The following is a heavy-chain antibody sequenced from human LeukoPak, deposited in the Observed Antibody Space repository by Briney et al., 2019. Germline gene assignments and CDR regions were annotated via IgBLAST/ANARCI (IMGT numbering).Heavy chain of an antibody. CDR1: GGSISSYY. V-gene: IGHV4-4*07. CDR2: IYTSGST. Sequence: SETLSLTGTVSGGSISSYYWSWIRQPAGKGLEWVGRIYTSGSTNYNPSLKSRVTMSVDTSKNQFSLKLSSVTAADTAVYYCASGTFYCTNGVCYTWFDPWGQGTLVTVSS. J-gene: IGHJ5*02. D-gene: IGHD2-8*01. CDR3: ASGTFYCTNGVCYTWFDP.